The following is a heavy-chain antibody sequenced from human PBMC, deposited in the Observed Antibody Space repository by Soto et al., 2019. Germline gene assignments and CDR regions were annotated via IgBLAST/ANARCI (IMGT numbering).Heavy chain of an antibody. CDR1: GYTFTSYY. CDR2: INPSGGST. D-gene: IGHD5-12*01. Sequence: ASVKVSCKASGYTFTSYYMHWVRQAPGQGLEWMGIINPSGGSTSYAQKFQGRVTMTRDTSTSTVYMELSSLRSEDTAVYYCARSPSQGYSGYDEFDYWGQGTLVTVSS. V-gene: IGHV1-46*03. CDR3: ARSPSQGYSGYDEFDY. J-gene: IGHJ4*02.